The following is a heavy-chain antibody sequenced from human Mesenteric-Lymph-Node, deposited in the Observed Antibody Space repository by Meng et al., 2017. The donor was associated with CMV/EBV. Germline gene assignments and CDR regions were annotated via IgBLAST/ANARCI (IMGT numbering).Heavy chain of an antibody. CDR1: GGSISSISYY. V-gene: IGHV4-39*07. CDR3: ARVTIDWSYYDRNSYYPNYFDS. CDR2: IYYSGGT. Sequence: SETLSLTCIVSGGSISSISYYWGWVRQAPGKGLEWIGSIYYSGGTYYNPSLKSRVTISVDTSTNHFSLKLSSVTAADSALYYCARVTIDWSYYDRNSYYPNYFDSWGQGTLVTVSS. J-gene: IGHJ4*02. D-gene: IGHD3-22*01.